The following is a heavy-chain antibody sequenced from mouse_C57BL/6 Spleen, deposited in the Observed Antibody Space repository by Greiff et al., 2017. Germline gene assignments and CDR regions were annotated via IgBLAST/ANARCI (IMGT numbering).Heavy chain of an antibody. CDR3: ALTTVVSYWYFDV. D-gene: IGHD1-1*01. CDR1: GYTFTSYW. CDR2: ITPSNGGT. J-gene: IGHJ1*02. Sequence: QVQLQQPGTELVKPGASVKLSCKASGYTFTSYWMHWVKQRPGPGLEWIGNITPSNGGTNYNDKFKSKATLTVDKSSSTAYMQLSSLTSEDCAVYYCALTTVVSYWYFDVWGTGTTVTVAS. V-gene: IGHV1-53*01.